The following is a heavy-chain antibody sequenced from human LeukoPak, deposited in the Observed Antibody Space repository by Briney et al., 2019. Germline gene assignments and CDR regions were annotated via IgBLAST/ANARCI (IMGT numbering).Heavy chain of an antibody. D-gene: IGHD7-27*01. J-gene: IGHJ4*02. CDR3: ARVPGDY. CDR2: ISGSAGGT. V-gene: IGHV3-23*01. Sequence: GRSLRLSCAVSGITLSNYGMSWVRQAPGKGLEWVAGISGSAGGTYYADSVKGRLTISRDNAKNSLYLQMNSLRAEDTAVYYCARVPGDYWGQGTLVTVSS. CDR1: GITLSNYG.